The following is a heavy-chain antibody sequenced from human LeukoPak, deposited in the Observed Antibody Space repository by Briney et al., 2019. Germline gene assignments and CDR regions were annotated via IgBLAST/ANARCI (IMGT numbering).Heavy chain of an antibody. CDR1: GYTFTSYG. D-gene: IGHD3-3*01. CDR2: IGAYNGNT. V-gene: IGHV1-18*01. CDR3: ARYYDFWSGYYTGWFDP. Sequence: ASVKVSCKASGYTFTSYGISWVRQAPGQGLEWMGWIGAYNGNTNYAQKLQGRVTMTTDTSTSTACMELRSLRSDNTAVYYCARYYDFWSGYYTGWFDPWGQGTLVTVSS. J-gene: IGHJ5*02.